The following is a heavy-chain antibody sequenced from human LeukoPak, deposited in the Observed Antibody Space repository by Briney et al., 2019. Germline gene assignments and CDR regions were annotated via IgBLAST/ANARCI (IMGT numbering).Heavy chain of an antibody. Sequence: SETLSLTCTVSGDSISSYYWSWIRQPPGKGLVWIGYIYYSGSTNYNPSLKSRVTISVDTSKNQFSLKLSSVTAADTAVYYCARDRGGRYCSGGSCRIFDYWGQGTLVTVSS. CDR3: ARDRGGRYCSGGSCRIFDY. CDR1: GDSISSYY. J-gene: IGHJ4*02. V-gene: IGHV4-59*01. D-gene: IGHD2-15*01. CDR2: IYYSGST.